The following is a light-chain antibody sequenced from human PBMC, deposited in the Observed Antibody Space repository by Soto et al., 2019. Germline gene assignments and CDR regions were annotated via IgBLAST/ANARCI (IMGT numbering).Light chain of an antibody. CDR1: QSISNIF. CDR2: GAS. J-gene: IGKJ1*01. CDR3: QQYESSWT. V-gene: IGKV3-20*01. Sequence: EIVLTQSPATLSLSPGERATLSCRASQSISNIFLAWYQHKPGQAPRVLIYGASRRATAFPDRFSGSGSGTDFTLTISRLEPEDFAVYYCQQYESSWTFGQGTKVE.